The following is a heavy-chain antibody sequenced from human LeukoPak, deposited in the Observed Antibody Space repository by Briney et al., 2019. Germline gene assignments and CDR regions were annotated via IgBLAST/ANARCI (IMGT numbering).Heavy chain of an antibody. CDR1: GGSTSTYF. V-gene: IGHV4-59*04. CDR2: FYYSGRT. J-gene: IGHJ4*02. D-gene: IGHD3-10*01. CDR3: ATLRRYGSGTNYPPGYFDY. Sequence: SETLSLTCNVSGGSTSTYFWSWIRQPPGKGLEWVGTFYYSGRTYYNPSLKSRVSLSVDTSQNLFSLHLNSVTAADTAVYYCATLRRYGSGTNYPPGYFDYWGQGTLVSVSS.